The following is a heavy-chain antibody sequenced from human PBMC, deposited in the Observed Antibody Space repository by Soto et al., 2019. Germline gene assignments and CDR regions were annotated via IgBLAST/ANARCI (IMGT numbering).Heavy chain of an antibody. V-gene: IGHV1-2*04. CDR3: ARDRGQLVLGGMDV. Sequence: ASVKVSCKASGYTFTGYYMHWVRQAPGQGLEWMGWINPNSGGTNYAQKFQGWVTMTRDTSISTAYMELSRLRSDDTAVYYCARDRGQLVLGGMDVWGQGTTVTVSS. CDR1: GYTFTGYY. D-gene: IGHD6-6*01. J-gene: IGHJ6*02. CDR2: INPNSGGT.